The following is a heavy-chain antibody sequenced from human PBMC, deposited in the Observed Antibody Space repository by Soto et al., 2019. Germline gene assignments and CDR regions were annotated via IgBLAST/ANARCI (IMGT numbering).Heavy chain of an antibody. CDR2: IYYSGST. J-gene: IGHJ6*03. CDR1: GGSISSYY. CDR3: ARLIGTYGSSTSRADYYYYYYMDV. D-gene: IGHD2-2*01. Sequence: QVQLQESGPGLVKPSETLSLTCTVSGGSISSYYWSWIRQPPGKGLEWIGYIYYSGSTNYNPSLRSRVTISVDTSKNQFSLKLSSVTAADTAVYYCARLIGTYGSSTSRADYYYYYYMDVWGKGTTVTVSS. V-gene: IGHV4-59*08.